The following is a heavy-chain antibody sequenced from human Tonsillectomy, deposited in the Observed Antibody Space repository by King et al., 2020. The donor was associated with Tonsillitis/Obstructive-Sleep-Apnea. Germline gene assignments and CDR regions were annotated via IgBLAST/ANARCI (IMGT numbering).Heavy chain of an antibody. Sequence: QLVQSGAEVKKPGASVKVSCKASGYNFKSYGVTWVRQAPGQGLEWMGWISGFSGDTNYAQKLQARVTMTKDTSTSTAYMELRSLRSDDTAVYYCARARGVAGKYWFDPWGQGTLVTVSS. V-gene: IGHV1-18*01. D-gene: IGHD6-19*01. CDR1: GYNFKSYG. CDR2: ISGFSGDT. CDR3: ARARGVAGKYWFDP. J-gene: IGHJ5*02.